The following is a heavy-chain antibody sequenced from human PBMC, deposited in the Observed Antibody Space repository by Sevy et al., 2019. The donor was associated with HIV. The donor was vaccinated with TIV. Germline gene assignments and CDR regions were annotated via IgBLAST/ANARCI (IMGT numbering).Heavy chain of an antibody. J-gene: IGHJ4*02. Sequence: ASVKVSCEASGFTFDNSAVQWVRQARGQRLEWIGWIVDGSGSSNYTQKFQGRVTITRDMSTSTAYMEVSGLRGEDTAVYFCAAAPGYNSGWAFDYWCQGTLVTVSS. D-gene: IGHD6-19*01. V-gene: IGHV1-58*01. CDR2: IVDGSGSS. CDR3: AAAPGYNSGWAFDY. CDR1: GFTFDNSA.